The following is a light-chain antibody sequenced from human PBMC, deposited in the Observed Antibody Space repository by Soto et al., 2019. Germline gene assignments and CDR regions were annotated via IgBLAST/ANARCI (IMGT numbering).Light chain of an antibody. CDR2: GAS. CDR3: QQHGISHIT. Sequence: EIILTQSPDTLSLSPGERATLSCRASQTVSSNYSAWCQQRPGPPPRLLIYGASRRATGIPDRFSGSGSGTDFTLTITRLQADDAVVYYCQQHGISHITFGQGTRLEIK. CDR1: QTVSSNY. V-gene: IGKV3-20*01. J-gene: IGKJ5*01.